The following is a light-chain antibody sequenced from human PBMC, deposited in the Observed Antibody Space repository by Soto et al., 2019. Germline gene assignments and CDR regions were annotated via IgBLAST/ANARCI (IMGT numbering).Light chain of an antibody. CDR2: TVS. CDR1: QSLLDSDDGNTY. Sequence: DIVMTQTPLSLPVTPGEPASISCGSSQSLLDSDDGNTYLDWHLQKPGQSPQLLIYTVSYRASGVPDRFSGSGSGTDFTLKISRVEAEDVGVYYCMQRIEFPLTFGGGTKVDIK. J-gene: IGKJ4*01. V-gene: IGKV2-40*01. CDR3: MQRIEFPLT.